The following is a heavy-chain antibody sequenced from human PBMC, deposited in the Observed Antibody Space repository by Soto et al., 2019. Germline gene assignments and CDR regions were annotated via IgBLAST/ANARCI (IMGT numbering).Heavy chain of an antibody. Sequence: QVQLQESGPGLVKPSETLSLTCTVSGGSISSYFWSWIRQPPGKGMEWIGYIYYTGRTNYNPSLKSRVTISVDTAKNQFSLQLSSVTAADTAVYYCANFHWYFDLWGRGTLVTVSS. CDR2: IYYTGRT. J-gene: IGHJ2*01. CDR3: ANFHWYFDL. V-gene: IGHV4-59*01. CDR1: GGSISSYF.